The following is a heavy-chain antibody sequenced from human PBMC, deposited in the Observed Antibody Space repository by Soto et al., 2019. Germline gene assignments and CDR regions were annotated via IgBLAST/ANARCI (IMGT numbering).Heavy chain of an antibody. CDR3: ARGGSYGSGSHNCFDP. J-gene: IGHJ5*02. CDR1: GYTFTDYY. V-gene: IGHV1-2*02. Sequence: QVQLVQSGAEVEKPGASVKVSCKASGYTFTDYYLHWVRQAPGQGLEWMGCINPNSGATNYAQRFQGMVTMTRDTSISTAFMGLRRLKSDDTAMYYCARGGSYGSGSHNCFDPWGHGALVTVSS. D-gene: IGHD3-10*01. CDR2: INPNSGAT.